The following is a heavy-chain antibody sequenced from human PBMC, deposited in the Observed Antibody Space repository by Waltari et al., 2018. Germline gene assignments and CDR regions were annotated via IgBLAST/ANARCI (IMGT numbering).Heavy chain of an antibody. D-gene: IGHD3-3*01. CDR3: AIPHTIFGVVSPVDYYMDV. CDR2: IIPIFGTA. Sequence: QVQLVQSGAEVKKPGSSVKVSCQASGGTFSSYAISWVRQAPGHGLEWMVGIIPIFGTANYALKFQGSVTITADESTSTAYMELSSLRSEDTAVYYCAIPHTIFGVVSPVDYYMDVWGKGTTVNISS. CDR1: GGTFSSYA. J-gene: IGHJ6*03. V-gene: IGHV1-69*12.